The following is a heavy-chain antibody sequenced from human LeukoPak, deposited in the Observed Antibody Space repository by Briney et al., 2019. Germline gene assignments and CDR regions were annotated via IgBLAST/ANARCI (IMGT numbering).Heavy chain of an antibody. J-gene: IGHJ6*02. CDR2: IYYSGST. V-gene: IGHV4-59*08. D-gene: IGHD2-2*02. CDR3: ARHDDIVVVPAAISRGYYYGMDV. CDR1: GGSIGSYY. Sequence: PSETLSLICTVSGGSIGSYYWSWIRQPPGKGLEWIGYIYYSGSTNYNPSLKSRVTISVDTSKNQFSLKLSSVTAADTAVYYCARHDDIVVVPAAISRGYYYGMDVWGQGTTVTVSS.